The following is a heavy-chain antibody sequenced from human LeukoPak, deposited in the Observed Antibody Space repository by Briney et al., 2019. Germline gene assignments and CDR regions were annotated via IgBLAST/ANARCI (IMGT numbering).Heavy chain of an antibody. CDR2: INHSGST. CDR3: ASGIYYDDSSGYSDY. CDR1: GGSFSGYY. J-gene: IGHJ4*02. V-gene: IGHV4-34*01. D-gene: IGHD3-22*01. Sequence: SETLSLTCAVYGGSFSGYYWSWIRQPPGKGLEWIGEINHSGSTNYNPSLKSPVTISVDTSKNQFSLKLSSVTAADTAVYYCASGIYYDDSSGYSDYWGQGTLVTVSS.